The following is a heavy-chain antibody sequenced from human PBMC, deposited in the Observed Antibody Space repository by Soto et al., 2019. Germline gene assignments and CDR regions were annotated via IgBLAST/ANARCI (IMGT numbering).Heavy chain of an antibody. Sequence: ASVKVSCKASGYTFTSYAMHWVRQAPGQRLEWMGWINAGNGNTKYSQKFQGRVTITRDTSASTAYMELSSLRTEDTAEYYCAGGGGYYFWDDYGGRETLVTVSS. CDR3: AGGGGYYFWDDY. CDR1: GYTFTSYA. D-gene: IGHD3-3*01. V-gene: IGHV1-3*01. J-gene: IGHJ4*02. CDR2: INAGNGNT.